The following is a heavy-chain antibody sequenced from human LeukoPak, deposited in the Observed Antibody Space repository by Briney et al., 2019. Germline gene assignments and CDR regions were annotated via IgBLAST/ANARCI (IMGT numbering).Heavy chain of an antibody. CDR1: GLTFSSYA. J-gene: IGHJ6*03. CDR2: INGSGVST. Sequence: GGSLRLSCAASGLTFSSYAMAWVRQAPGKGLEWVSTINGSGVSTYYGDSVKGRFTISRDNSKNTLYLQMNSLRVEDTAVYYCASQYIEVNYYYHMDVWGTGTTVIVFS. D-gene: IGHD5-18*01. CDR3: ASQYIEVNYYYHMDV. V-gene: IGHV3-23*01.